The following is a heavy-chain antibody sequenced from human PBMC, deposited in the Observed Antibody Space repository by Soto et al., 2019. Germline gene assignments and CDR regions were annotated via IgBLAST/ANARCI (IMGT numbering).Heavy chain of an antibody. V-gene: IGHV1-18*01. D-gene: IGHD4-17*01. Sequence: QVQLVQSGPELKKPGASVKVSCKASGYGFSGYGISWVRQAPGRGLEWMGWISGYNGNTNYAQKFQGRVTMTTDTSTSTAHMDLRSLTSDDTAVYYCAKDNTATSPSRYRFGMDVWGPGTTIIVS. CDR2: ISGYNGNT. CDR3: AKDNTATSPSRYRFGMDV. CDR1: GYGFSGYG. J-gene: IGHJ6*02.